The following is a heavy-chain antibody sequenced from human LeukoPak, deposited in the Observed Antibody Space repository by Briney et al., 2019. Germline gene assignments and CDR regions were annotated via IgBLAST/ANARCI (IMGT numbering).Heavy chain of an antibody. Sequence: GGSLRLSCAASGFTFSSYSMNWVRQAPGKGLEWVSSISSSSSYIYYADSVKGRFTISRDNAKNSLYLQMNSLRAEDTAVYYCARGPAAGYPPYYYGMDVWGQGTTVTVSS. CDR1: GFTFSSYS. CDR2: ISSSSSYI. J-gene: IGHJ6*02. V-gene: IGHV3-21*01. D-gene: IGHD6-13*01. CDR3: ARGPAAGYPPYYYGMDV.